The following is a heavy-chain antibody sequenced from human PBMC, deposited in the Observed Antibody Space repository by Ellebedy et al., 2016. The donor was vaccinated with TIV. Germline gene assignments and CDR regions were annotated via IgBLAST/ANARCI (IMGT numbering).Heavy chain of an antibody. Sequence: AASVKVSCKASGYAFDRYIISWVRQAPGQGLEWMGWISAYNGNTNYAQMLQGRVTMTTDTFTSTAYMELRSLRSDDTAVYYCARYCNSTTCSNWFDPWGQGTLVTVSS. V-gene: IGHV1-18*01. D-gene: IGHD2-2*01. J-gene: IGHJ5*02. CDR1: GYAFDRYI. CDR3: ARYCNSTTCSNWFDP. CDR2: ISAYNGNT.